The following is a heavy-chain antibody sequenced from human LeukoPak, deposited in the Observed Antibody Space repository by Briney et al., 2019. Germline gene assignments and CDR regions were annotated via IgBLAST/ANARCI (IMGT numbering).Heavy chain of an antibody. Sequence: PGGSLRLSCAASGFTFSSYAMSWVRQAPGKGLEWVSAISGSDGSTYYADSVKGRFTISRDNSKNTLYLQMNSLRAEDTAVYYCAKFGSSGYYYGTGFDYWGQGTLVTVSS. J-gene: IGHJ4*02. V-gene: IGHV3-23*01. CDR2: ISGSDGST. D-gene: IGHD3-22*01. CDR3: AKFGSSGYYYGTGFDY. CDR1: GFTFSSYA.